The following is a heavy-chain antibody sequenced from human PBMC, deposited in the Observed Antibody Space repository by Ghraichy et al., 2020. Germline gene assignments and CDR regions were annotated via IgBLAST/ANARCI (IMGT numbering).Heavy chain of an antibody. CDR2: IYYSGST. J-gene: IGHJ4*02. CDR3: ALAAAVVYFDY. D-gene: IGHD6-13*01. V-gene: IGHV4-39*01. CDR1: GGSISSSSYY. Sequence: SETLSLTCTVSGGSISSSSYYWGWIRQPPGKGLEWIGSIYYSGSTYYNPSLKSRVTISVDTSKNQFSLKLSSVTAADTAVYYCALAAAVVYFDYWGQGTLVTVSS.